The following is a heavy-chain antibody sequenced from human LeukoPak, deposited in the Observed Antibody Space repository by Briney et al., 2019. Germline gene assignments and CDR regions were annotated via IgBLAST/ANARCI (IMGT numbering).Heavy chain of an antibody. D-gene: IGHD2-2*02. CDR2: MNPNSGNT. CDR3: ARVAGGRYCSSTSCYMRGWFDP. V-gene: IGHV1-8*01. Sequence: ASVKASCKASGYTFTSYDINWVRQATGQGLEWMGWMNPNSGNTGCAQKFQGRVTMTRNTSISTAYMELSSLRSEDTAVYYCARVAGGRYCSSTSCYMRGWFDPWGQGTLVTVSS. CDR1: GYTFTSYD. J-gene: IGHJ5*02.